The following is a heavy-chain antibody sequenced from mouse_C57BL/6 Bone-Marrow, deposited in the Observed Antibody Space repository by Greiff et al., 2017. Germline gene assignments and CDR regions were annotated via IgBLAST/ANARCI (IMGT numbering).Heavy chain of an antibody. CDR1: GFTLSDYG. V-gene: IGHV5-17*01. D-gene: IGHD1-1*01. Sequence: EVQVVESGGGLVKPGGSLKLSCAASGFTLSDYGMHWVRQAPEKGLEWVSYISSGSSTIYYADTVQGRFTLSSDNAKNTLFLQMTSLRSEETAMYYCAALLRLYWYFDVWGTGTTVTVSS. CDR2: ISSGSSTI. CDR3: AALLRLYWYFDV. J-gene: IGHJ1*03.